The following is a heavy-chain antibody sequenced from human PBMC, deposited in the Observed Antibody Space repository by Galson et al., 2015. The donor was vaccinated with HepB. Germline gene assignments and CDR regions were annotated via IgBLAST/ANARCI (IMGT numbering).Heavy chain of an antibody. CDR3: ARGLCSSTSCYAYFDY. J-gene: IGHJ4*02. CDR2: IWYDGSNK. V-gene: IGHV3-33*01. CDR1: GFTFSSYG. Sequence: SLRLSCAASGFTFSSYGMHWVRQAPGKGLDWVAVIWYDGSNKYYADSVKGRFTISRDNSKNTLYLQTNSLRAEDTAVYYCARGLCSSTSCYAYFDYWGQGTLVTVSS. D-gene: IGHD2-2*01.